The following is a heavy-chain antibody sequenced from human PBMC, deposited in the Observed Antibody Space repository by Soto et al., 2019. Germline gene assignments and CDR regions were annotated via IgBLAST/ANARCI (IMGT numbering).Heavy chain of an antibody. D-gene: IGHD3-3*01. CDR3: ARSEQGAPMDV. CDR2: IWYDGSNK. Sequence: GGSLRLSCAASGFTFSSYGMHWVRQAPGKGLEWVAVIWYDGSNKYYADSVKGRFTISRDNSKNTLYLQMNSLRAEDTAVYYCARSEQGAPMDVWGQGTTVTVSS. J-gene: IGHJ6*02. V-gene: IGHV3-33*08. CDR1: GFTFSSYG.